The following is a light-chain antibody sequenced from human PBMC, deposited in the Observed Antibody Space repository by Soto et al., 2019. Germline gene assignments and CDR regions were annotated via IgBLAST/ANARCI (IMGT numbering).Light chain of an antibody. Sequence: QSVLTQPASVSGSPGQSITISCTGTSSDVAGYNYVSWYQQHPGKAPKLMIYDVSSRPSGVSNRFSGSKSGNTASLTISGLQAEDEADYYCSSYTSSGTLVVFGGGTKLTVL. CDR2: DVS. CDR1: SSDVAGYNY. CDR3: SSYTSSGTLVV. J-gene: IGLJ2*01. V-gene: IGLV2-14*01.